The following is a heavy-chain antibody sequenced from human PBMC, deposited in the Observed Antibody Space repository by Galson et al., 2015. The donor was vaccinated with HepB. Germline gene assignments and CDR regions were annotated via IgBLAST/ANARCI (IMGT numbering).Heavy chain of an antibody. D-gene: IGHD3/OR15-3a*01. Sequence: SVKVSCKASGYTFTSYYMHWVRQAPGQGLEWMGIINPSGGSTSYAQKLQGRVTMTRDTSTSTVYMELSSLRSEDTAVYYCARDRTGYWKGHYYGMDVWGQGTTVTVSS. V-gene: IGHV1-46*04. CDR2: INPSGGST. CDR3: ARDRTGYWKGHYYGMDV. CDR1: GYTFTSYY. J-gene: IGHJ6*02.